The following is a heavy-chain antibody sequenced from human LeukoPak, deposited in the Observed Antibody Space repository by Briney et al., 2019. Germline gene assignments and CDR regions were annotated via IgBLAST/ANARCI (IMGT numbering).Heavy chain of an antibody. CDR3: ATDPYSSGWSGGYY. Sequence: GGSLRLSCAASGFTFSSYWMSWVRQAPGKGLEWVANIKQDGSEKYYVDSVKGRFTISRDNAKNSLYLQMTSLSAEDTAVYYCATDPYSSGWSGGYYWGQGTLVTVSS. CDR1: GFTFSSYW. J-gene: IGHJ4*02. D-gene: IGHD6-19*01. CDR2: IKQDGSEK. V-gene: IGHV3-7*01.